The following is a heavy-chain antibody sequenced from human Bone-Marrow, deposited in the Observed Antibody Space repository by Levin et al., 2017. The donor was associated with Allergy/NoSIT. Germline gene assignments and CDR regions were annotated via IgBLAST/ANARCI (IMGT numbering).Heavy chain of an antibody. D-gene: IGHD6-19*01. CDR3: ARELIEAVGGFGYYSGMDV. J-gene: IGHJ6*02. CDR2: ISFVGSNK. CDR1: GFNFSSYA. V-gene: IGHV3-30-3*01. Sequence: GGSLRLSCAASGFNFSSYAMHWVRQAPGKGLEWVAIISFVGSNKYYADSVQGRFTISRDNSKNTLYLQMNSLRPEDTAVYYCARELIEAVGGFGYYSGMDVWGQGTTVTVSS.